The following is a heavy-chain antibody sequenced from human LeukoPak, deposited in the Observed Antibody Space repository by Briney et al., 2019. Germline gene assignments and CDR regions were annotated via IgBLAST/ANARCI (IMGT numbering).Heavy chain of an antibody. CDR3: GRAAGPADIAAAGTPGYYYYYMDV. V-gene: IGHV4-59*01. J-gene: IGHJ6*03. CDR2: IYYSGST. D-gene: IGHD6-13*01. CDR1: GGSISSYY. Sequence: SETLSLTCTVSGGSISSYYWSWIRQPPGKGLEWIGYIYYSGSTNYNPSLKSRVTISVDTSKNQFSLKLSSVTAADTAVYYCGRAAGPADIAAAGTPGYYYYYMDVWGKGTTVTVSS.